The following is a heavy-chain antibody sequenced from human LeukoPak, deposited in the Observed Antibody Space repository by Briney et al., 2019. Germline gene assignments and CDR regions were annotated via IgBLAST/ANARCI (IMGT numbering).Heavy chain of an antibody. Sequence: SETLSLTCAVYGGSFSGYYWSWIRQPPGKGLEWIGEINHSGSTNYNPSLKGRVTISVDTSKNQFSLKLSSVTAADTAVYYCARHTPEGGYYGSGSRHYYYYYYYMDVWGKGTTVAISS. CDR1: GGSFSGYY. CDR2: INHSGST. CDR3: ARHTPEGGYYGSGSRHYYYYYYYMDV. V-gene: IGHV4-34*01. D-gene: IGHD3-10*01. J-gene: IGHJ6*03.